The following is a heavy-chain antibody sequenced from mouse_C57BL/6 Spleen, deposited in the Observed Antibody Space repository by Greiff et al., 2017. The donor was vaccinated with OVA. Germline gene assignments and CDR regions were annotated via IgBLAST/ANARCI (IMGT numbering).Heavy chain of an antibody. CDR1: GFTFSDYY. Sequence: EVMLVESGGGLVQPGGSLKLSCAASGFTFSDYYMYWVRQTPEKRLEWVAYISNGGGSTYYPDTVKGRFTISRDNAKNTLYLQMSRLKSEDTAMYYCARHVYYDPYYFDYWGQGTTLTVSS. CDR2: ISNGGGST. CDR3: ARHVYYDPYYFDY. V-gene: IGHV5-12*01. J-gene: IGHJ2*01. D-gene: IGHD2-4*01.